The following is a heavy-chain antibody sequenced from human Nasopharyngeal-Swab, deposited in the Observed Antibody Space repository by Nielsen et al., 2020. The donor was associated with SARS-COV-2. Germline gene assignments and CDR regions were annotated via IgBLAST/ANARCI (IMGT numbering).Heavy chain of an antibody. J-gene: IGHJ6*02. D-gene: IGHD4-17*01. CDR3: ARDYGAFYYYYGMDV. CDR1: GGSISSYY. CDR2: MYCSGST. V-gene: IGHV4-59*01. Sequence: SETLSLTCTVSGGSISSYYWSWIRQPPGKGLEWIGYMYCSGSTNYNPSLKSRVTMSVDTSKNQFSLKLSSVTAADTAVYYCARDYGAFYYYYGMDVWGQGTTVTVSS.